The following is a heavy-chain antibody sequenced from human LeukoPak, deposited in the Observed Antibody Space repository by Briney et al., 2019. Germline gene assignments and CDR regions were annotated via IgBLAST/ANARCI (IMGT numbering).Heavy chain of an antibody. CDR3: ARVPFGDSSGYYSHFDY. V-gene: IGHV4-30-2*01. D-gene: IGHD3-22*01. CDR1: GGSISSGGYY. CDR2: IYHSGST. Sequence: SETLSLTCTVSGGSISSGGYYWSWIRQPPGKGLEWIGYIYHSGSTYYNPSLKSRVTISVDRSKNQFSLKLSSVTAADTAVYYCARVPFGDSSGYYSHFDYWGQGTLVTVSS. J-gene: IGHJ4*02.